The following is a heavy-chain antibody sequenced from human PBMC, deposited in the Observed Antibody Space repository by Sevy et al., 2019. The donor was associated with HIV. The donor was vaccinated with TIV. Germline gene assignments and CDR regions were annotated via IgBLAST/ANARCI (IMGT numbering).Heavy chain of an antibody. V-gene: IGHV3-23*01. CDR1: GFTFSSYA. J-gene: IGHJ4*02. CDR3: AKDPSYYDSSGYAGY. CDR2: ISGSGGST. D-gene: IGHD3-22*01. Sequence: GGSLRLSCAASGFTFSSYAMSWVRQAPGKGLEWVSAISGSGGSTYYADSVKGRFTISRVNSKNTLYLQMNSLRAEDTAVYYCAKDPSYYDSSGYAGYWGQGTLVTVSS.